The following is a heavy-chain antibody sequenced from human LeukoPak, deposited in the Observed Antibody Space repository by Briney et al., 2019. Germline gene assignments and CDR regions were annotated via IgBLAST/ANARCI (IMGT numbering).Heavy chain of an antibody. D-gene: IGHD4-11*01. Sequence: GGSLRLSCAASGFTFSSYSMNWVRQAPGKGLEWVSTFKTKYHQVYYAESVRGRFTISTDNSRNTVFLQMNSLRADDTALYYCARSVPDYTRFDYWGQGALVTVSS. J-gene: IGHJ4*02. CDR1: GFTFSSYS. CDR2: FKTKYHQV. V-gene: IGHV3-21*04. CDR3: ARSVPDYTRFDY.